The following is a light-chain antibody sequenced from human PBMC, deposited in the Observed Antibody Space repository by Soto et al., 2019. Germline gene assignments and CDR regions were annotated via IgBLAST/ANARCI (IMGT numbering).Light chain of an antibody. CDR2: YDS. J-gene: IGLJ2*01. V-gene: IGLV3-21*04. Sequence: SYELTQPPSVSVAPGKTARITCGGNNIGSKSVHWYQQKPGQAPVLVIYYDSDRPSGIPERFSGSNSGNTATLTISRVEAGDEADYYCQVRDSIVVFCGGTKLTVL. CDR3: QVRDSIVV. CDR1: NIGSKS.